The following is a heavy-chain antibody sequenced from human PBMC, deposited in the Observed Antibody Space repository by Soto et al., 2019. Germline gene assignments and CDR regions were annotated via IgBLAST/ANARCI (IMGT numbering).Heavy chain of an antibody. CDR2: IDPSDSYT. J-gene: IGHJ5*02. CDR1: GYSLTSYW. CDR3: ARDSVRENWYAP. Sequence: EVQLVQSGAEVKKPGESLRISCKGSGYSLTSYWISWVRQMPGKGLEWMGRIDPSDSYTDYSPSFQGHVTISADKSISTAYREWSTLKTSDPAMYYCARDSVRENWYAPWGQETLVTVSS. D-gene: IGHD3-10*02. V-gene: IGHV5-10-1*01.